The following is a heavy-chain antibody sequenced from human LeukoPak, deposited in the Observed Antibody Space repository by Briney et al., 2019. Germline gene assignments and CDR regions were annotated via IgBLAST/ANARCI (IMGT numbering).Heavy chain of an antibody. CDR1: GYTFTGYY. V-gene: IGHV1-18*04. CDR3: ARVPLYCSSTSCYEGPNDY. D-gene: IGHD2-2*01. Sequence: ASVKVSCKASGYTFTGYYMHWVRQAPGQGLEWMGWISAYNGNTNYAQKLQGRVTMTTDTSTSTAYMELRSLRSDDTAVYYCARVPLYCSSTSCYEGPNDYWGQGTLVTVSS. CDR2: ISAYNGNT. J-gene: IGHJ4*02.